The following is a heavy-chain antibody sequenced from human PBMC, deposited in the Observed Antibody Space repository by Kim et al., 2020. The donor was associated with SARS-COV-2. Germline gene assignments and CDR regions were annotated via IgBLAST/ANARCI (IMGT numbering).Heavy chain of an antibody. CDR1: GEPLSGYY. J-gene: IGHJ3*02. CDR3: AGPFYSASSVSHDAYEI. CDR2: SNQRGST. D-gene: IGHD3-22*01. V-gene: IGHV4-34*01. Sequence: SETLSLTCAVYGEPLSGYYWNWIRHFPGKGLEWIGESNQRGSTNYNPSLKSRVTISVDSSKNSFSLRLTSLTAADTATYFCAGPFYSASSVSHDAYEIWG.